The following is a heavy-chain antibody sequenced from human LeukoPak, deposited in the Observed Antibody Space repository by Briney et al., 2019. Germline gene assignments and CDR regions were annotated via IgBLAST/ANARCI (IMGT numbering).Heavy chain of an antibody. Sequence: PSETLSLTCAASGYSISSGYYWGWIRQPPGKGLEWIGSIYHSGSTCYNPSLKSRVTISVDTSKNQFSLKLSSVTAADTAVYYCARSGEQEVRGVITNWGQGTLVTVSS. V-gene: IGHV4-38-2*01. D-gene: IGHD3-10*01. CDR1: GYSISSGYY. J-gene: IGHJ4*02. CDR3: ARSGEQEVRGVITN. CDR2: IYHSGST.